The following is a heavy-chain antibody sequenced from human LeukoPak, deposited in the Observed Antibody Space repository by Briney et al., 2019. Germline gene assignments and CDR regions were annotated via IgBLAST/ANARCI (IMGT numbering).Heavy chain of an antibody. CDR1: GFTFSSYS. D-gene: IGHD3-10*01. J-gene: IGHJ6*02. V-gene: IGHV3-21*01. Sequence: GGSLRLSCAASGFTFSSYSMTWVRQAPGKGLEWVSSISSSSSHIYYADSMKGRFTISRDNAKISLYLQMNSLRAEDTAVYYCAREGITMVRGVLNYGMDVWGQGTTVTVSS. CDR2: ISSSSSHI. CDR3: AREGITMVRGVLNYGMDV.